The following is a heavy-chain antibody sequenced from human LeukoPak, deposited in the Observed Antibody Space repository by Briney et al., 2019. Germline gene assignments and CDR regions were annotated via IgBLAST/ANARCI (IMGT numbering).Heavy chain of an antibody. CDR1: GFTFSSYG. Sequence: GRSLRLSCAASGFTFSSYGMHWVRQAPGKGLEWVAVIWYDGSNKYYADSVKGRFAISRDNSKNTLYLQMNSLRAEDTAVYYCARTPQWLGSYYFDYWGQGTLVTVSS. V-gene: IGHV3-33*01. J-gene: IGHJ4*02. D-gene: IGHD6-19*01. CDR3: ARTPQWLGSYYFDY. CDR2: IWYDGSNK.